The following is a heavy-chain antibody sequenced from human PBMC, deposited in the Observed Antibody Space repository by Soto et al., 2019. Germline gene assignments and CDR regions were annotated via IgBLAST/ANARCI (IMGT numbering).Heavy chain of an antibody. CDR3: ATTPKYCSSTSCLATDYYYYGMDV. J-gene: IGHJ6*02. Sequence: SVKVSCKASGGTFSSYAISWVRQAPGQGLEWMGGIIPIFGTANYAQKFQGRVTITADESTSTAYMELSSLRSEDTAVYYCATTPKYCSSTSCLATDYYYYGMDVWGQGTTVTVSS. D-gene: IGHD2-2*01. CDR1: GGTFSSYA. CDR2: IIPIFGTA. V-gene: IGHV1-69*13.